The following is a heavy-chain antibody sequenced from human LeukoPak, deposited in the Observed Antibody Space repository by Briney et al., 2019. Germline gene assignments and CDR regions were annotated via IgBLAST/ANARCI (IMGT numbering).Heavy chain of an antibody. CDR1: GFTFSSYA. V-gene: IGHV3-23*01. D-gene: IGHD3-22*01. CDR2: ISGSGGST. J-gene: IGHJ4*02. Sequence: HPGGSLRLSCAASGFTFSSYAMSWVRQAPGKGLEWVSAISGSGGSTYYADSVKGRFTISRDNSKNTLYLQMNSLRAEDTAVYYCAKGDGMIVVELEFWGQGTLVTVSS. CDR3: AKGDGMIVVELEF.